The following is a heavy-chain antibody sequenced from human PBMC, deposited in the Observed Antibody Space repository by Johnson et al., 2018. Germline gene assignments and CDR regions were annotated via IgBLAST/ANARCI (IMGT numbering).Heavy chain of an antibody. CDR3: ARGRLGRGDGTGPYMDV. Sequence: VQLVQSGGGLVQPGGSLRLSCAASGFTFSSYDMHWVRQATGKGLEWVSAIGTAGDTYYPGSVKGRFTISRENAKNSLYLQMNSLRAGDTAVYYGARGRLGRGDGTGPYMDVWGKGTTVTVSS. D-gene: IGHD1-26*01. CDR1: GFTFSSYD. CDR2: IGTAGDT. J-gene: IGHJ6*03. V-gene: IGHV3-13*01.